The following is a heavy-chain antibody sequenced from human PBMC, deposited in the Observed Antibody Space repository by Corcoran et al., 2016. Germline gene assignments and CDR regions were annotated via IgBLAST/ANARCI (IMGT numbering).Heavy chain of an antibody. V-gene: IGHV3-33*01. CDR2: IWYDGSNK. D-gene: IGHD6-13*01. CDR1: GFTFSSYG. CDR3: ARFRAASGAWYYVMDV. J-gene: IGHJ6*02. Sequence: QVQLVESGGGVVQPGRSLRLSCAASGFTFSSYGMHWVRQAPGKGLEWVAVIWYDGSNKYYADSVKGRLTISRDNFTNTLYLQMNSLRAEDTAVYYCARFRAASGAWYYVMDVWGQGTTVTVSS.